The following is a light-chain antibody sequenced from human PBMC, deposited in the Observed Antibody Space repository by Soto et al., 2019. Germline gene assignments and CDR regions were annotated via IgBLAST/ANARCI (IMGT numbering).Light chain of an antibody. CDR3: QVWHSTSVRV. CDR2: DDR. J-gene: IGLJ2*01. Sequence: SYELTQPPSVSVAPGQTARITCGGNNVGAKVVHWYQQKKPGQAPVLVVFDDRARPSTIPERFSGSNSGNTATLTISRVEAGDEADYYCQVWHSTSVRVFGGGTKLTVL. CDR1: NVGAKV. V-gene: IGLV3-21*02.